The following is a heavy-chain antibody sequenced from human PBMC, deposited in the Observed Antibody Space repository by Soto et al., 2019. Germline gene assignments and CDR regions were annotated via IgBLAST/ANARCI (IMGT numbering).Heavy chain of an antibody. CDR2: IWFDGSDK. V-gene: IGHV3-33*01. CDR1: GFTFSSYG. Sequence: GGSLRLSCAASGFTFSSYGMHWVRQAPGKGLEWVALIWFDGSDKYYTESVRGRFTISRDNSKSTLYLQMNSLRAEDTAVYYCARLYCSAASCYSVGAFDIRGQGTMVTVSS. CDR3: ARLYCSAASCYSVGAFDI. D-gene: IGHD2-15*01. J-gene: IGHJ3*02.